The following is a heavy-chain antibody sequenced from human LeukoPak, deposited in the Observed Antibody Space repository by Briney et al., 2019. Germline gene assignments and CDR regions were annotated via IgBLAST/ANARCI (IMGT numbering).Heavy chain of an antibody. J-gene: IGHJ6*03. CDR1: GFTFSDYS. CDR2: ISSSSTI. V-gene: IGHV3-69-1*02. Sequence: GGSLRPSCAASGFTFSDYSMTWIRQAPGKGLEWVSYISSSSTIDYGDSVKGRFTISRDNAKNSLYLQMNSLRGEDTAVYYCARAPTVYFYYIDLWGKGTTVTVSS. CDR3: ARAPTVYFYYIDL. D-gene: IGHD2/OR15-2a*01.